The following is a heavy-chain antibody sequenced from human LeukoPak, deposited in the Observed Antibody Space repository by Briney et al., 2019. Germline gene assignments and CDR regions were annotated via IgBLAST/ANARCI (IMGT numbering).Heavy chain of an antibody. J-gene: IGHJ4*02. CDR3: ARHFSRGSYRMGFDY. CDR1: GGSISSYY. Sequence: SETLSLTCTVSGGSISSYYWSWIRQPPGKGLEWIGYIYYSGSTNYNPSLKSRVTISVDTSKNQFSLKLSSVTAADTAVYYCARHFSRGSYRMGFDYWGQGTLVTVSS. V-gene: IGHV4-59*08. D-gene: IGHD1-26*01. CDR2: IYYSGST.